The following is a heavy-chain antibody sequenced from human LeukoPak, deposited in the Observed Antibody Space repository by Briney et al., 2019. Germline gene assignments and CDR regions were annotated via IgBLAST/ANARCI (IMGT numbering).Heavy chain of an antibody. J-gene: IGHJ4*02. D-gene: IGHD2-15*01. CDR3: ARGVVVVVAATSAHYFDY. CDR1: GGSFSGYY. Sequence: RTSETLSLTCAVYGGSFSGYYWSWIRQHPGKGLEWIGYICYSGSTYYNPSLKSRVTISVDTSKNQFSLKLSSVTAADTAVYYCARGVVVVVAATSAHYFDYWGQGTLVTVSS. V-gene: IGHV4-31*11. CDR2: ICYSGST.